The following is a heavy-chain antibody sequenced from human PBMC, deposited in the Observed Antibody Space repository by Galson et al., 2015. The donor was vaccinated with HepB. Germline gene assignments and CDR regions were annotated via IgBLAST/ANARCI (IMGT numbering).Heavy chain of an antibody. J-gene: IGHJ4*02. CDR2: IWYDGSNK. CDR1: GFTFSSYG. D-gene: IGHD3-22*01. V-gene: IGHV3-33*08. Sequence: SLRLSCAASGFTFSSYGMHWVRQAPGKGLAWVAVIWYDGSNKYYADSVKGRFTISRDNSKNTLYLQMNSLRAEDTAVYYCARGRDYYDSSGYFDYWGQGTLVTVSS. CDR3: ARGRDYYDSSGYFDY.